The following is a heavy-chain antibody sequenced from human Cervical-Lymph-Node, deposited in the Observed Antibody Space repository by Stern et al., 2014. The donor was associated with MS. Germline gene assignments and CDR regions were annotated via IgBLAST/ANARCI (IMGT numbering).Heavy chain of an antibody. CDR2: IRSKANNYAT. J-gene: IGHJ4*02. CDR3: NIILDQMPTSSRQFDF. CDR1: GFSFRGPA. Sequence: EVQLVESGGRLVQPGGPPKPPWAPPGFSFRGPAVHWARQTSGKGWGGVGHIRSKANNYATSYAASVKGSFVMSRDDSENTAYLQMSSLKIEDTAVYYCNIILDQMPTSSRQFDFWGQGTLVTVSS. V-gene: IGHV3-73*01. D-gene: IGHD2-2*01.